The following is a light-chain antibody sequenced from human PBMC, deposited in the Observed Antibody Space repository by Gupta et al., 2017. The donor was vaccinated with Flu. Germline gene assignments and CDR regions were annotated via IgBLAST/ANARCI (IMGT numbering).Light chain of an antibody. J-gene: IGKJ1*01. CDR3: LQDNSFRT. V-gene: IGKV1-17*01. CDR2: AAS. Sequence: DIHMTQSPSSLSASVGDRVTSPGRASRGIRNGLAWYQQKPVKARNRLIYAASTGQPGVPSRFSGCGGGKEFTLTSSGRQPEGCAEYYGLQDNSFRTFGQGTKVEIK. CDR1: RGIRNG.